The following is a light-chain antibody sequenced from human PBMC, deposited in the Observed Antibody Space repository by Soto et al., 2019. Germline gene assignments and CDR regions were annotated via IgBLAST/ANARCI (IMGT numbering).Light chain of an antibody. V-gene: IGLV2-8*01. Sequence: QSVLTQPPSASGSPGQSVTISCTGTSSDVGAYNYVSWYQQHPGKAPKLIIYEVSKRPSGVPDRFSGSKSGNTASLTVSGLQAEDEADYYCSSYTSSNTLEVFGVGTKLTVL. CDR2: EVS. J-gene: IGLJ1*01. CDR1: SSDVGAYNY. CDR3: SSYTSSNTLEV.